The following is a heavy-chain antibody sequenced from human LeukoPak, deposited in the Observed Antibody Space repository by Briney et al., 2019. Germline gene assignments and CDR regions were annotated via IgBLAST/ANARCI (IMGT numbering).Heavy chain of an antibody. Sequence: GRSLRLSCAASGFTFSSYAMHWVRQAPGKGLEWVAVISYDGSNKYYADSVKGRFTISRDNSKNTLYLQMNSLRAEDTAVYYCASGFDYWGQGTLVTVSS. CDR3: ASGFDY. CDR2: ISYDGSNK. V-gene: IGHV3-30-3*01. CDR1: GFTFSSYA. J-gene: IGHJ4*02.